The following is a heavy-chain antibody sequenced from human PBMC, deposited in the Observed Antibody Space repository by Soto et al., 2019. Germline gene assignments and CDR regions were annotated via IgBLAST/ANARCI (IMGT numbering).Heavy chain of an antibody. Sequence: GGSLRLSCAASGFSFRGYGMHWVRQAPGKGLEWVAIISYDGSNEFYADSVKGRFTISRDNSKKTLYLQMNSLRAEDTAVYYCAKDGRYCSSTSCYRDRGYYYYGMDVWGPGTTVTVSS. J-gene: IGHJ6*02. D-gene: IGHD2-2*01. V-gene: IGHV3-30*18. CDR1: GFSFRGYG. CDR2: ISYDGSNE. CDR3: AKDGRYCSSTSCYRDRGYYYYGMDV.